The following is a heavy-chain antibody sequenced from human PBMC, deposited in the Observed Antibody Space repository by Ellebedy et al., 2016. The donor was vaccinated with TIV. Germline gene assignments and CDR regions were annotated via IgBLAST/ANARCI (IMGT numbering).Heavy chain of an antibody. CDR1: GGSFSGYY. CDR3: ARLEGGPLGWNYYYYGMDV. J-gene: IGHJ6*02. CDR2: INHSGST. D-gene: IGHD1-1*01. V-gene: IGHV4-34*01. Sequence: SETLSLTCAVYGGSFSGYYWSWIRQPPGKGLEWIGEINHSGSTNYNPSLKSRVTISVDTSKNQFSLKLSSVTAADTAVYYCARLEGGPLGWNYYYYGMDVWGQGTTVTVSS.